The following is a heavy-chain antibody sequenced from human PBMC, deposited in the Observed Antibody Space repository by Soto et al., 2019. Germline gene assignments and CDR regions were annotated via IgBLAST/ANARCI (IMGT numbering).Heavy chain of an antibody. J-gene: IGHJ4*02. V-gene: IGHV3-21*01. Sequence: GGSLRLSCAASGFTFSSYSMNWVRQAPGKGLEWVSSISSSSSYIYYADSVKGRFTISRDNAENSLYLQMNSLRAEDTAVYYCARVVGVTHDYWGQGTLVTVSS. CDR1: GFTFSSYS. CDR3: ARVVGVTHDY. CDR2: ISSSSSYI. D-gene: IGHD3-10*01.